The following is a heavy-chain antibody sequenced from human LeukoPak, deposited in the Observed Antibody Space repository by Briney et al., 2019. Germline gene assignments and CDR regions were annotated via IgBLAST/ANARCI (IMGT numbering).Heavy chain of an antibody. CDR3: ARGYSSGPDNWFDP. V-gene: IGHV4-4*07. CDR1: GGSISSYY. D-gene: IGHD6-19*01. J-gene: IGHJ5*02. Sequence: PSETLSLTCTVSGGSISSYYWSWIRQPAGKGLEWIGRIYTSGSTNYNPSLKSRVTMSVDTSKNQFSLKLSSVTAADTAVYYCARGYSSGPDNWFDPWGQGTLVTVSS. CDR2: IYTSGST.